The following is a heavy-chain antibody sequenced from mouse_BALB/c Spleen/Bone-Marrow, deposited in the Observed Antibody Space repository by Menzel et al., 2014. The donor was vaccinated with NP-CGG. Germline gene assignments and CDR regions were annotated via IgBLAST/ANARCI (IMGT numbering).Heavy chain of an antibody. CDR1: GFTFSSYG. CDR3: ARPYGNWYFDV. J-gene: IGHJ1*01. Sequence: EVKLEESGGGLVQPGGSLKLSCAASGFTFSSYGMSWVRQTPDKRLELVATINSNGGSTYYPDSVKGRFTISRDNAKNTLYPQMSGLKSEDTAMYYCARPYGNWYFDVWGAGTTVTVS. CDR2: INSNGGST. D-gene: IGHD2-1*01. V-gene: IGHV5-6-3*01.